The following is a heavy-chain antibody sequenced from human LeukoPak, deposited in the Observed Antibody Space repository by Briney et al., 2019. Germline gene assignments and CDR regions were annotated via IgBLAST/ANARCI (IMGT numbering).Heavy chain of an antibody. CDR3: AREGVPDAFDI. D-gene: IGHD3-10*01. CDR2: IIPIFGTA. J-gene: IGHJ3*02. Sequence: SVKVSCKASGGTYSSYAISWVRQAPGQGLEWMGGIIPIFGTANYAQKFQGRVTITADKSTSTAYMELSSLRSEDTAVYYCAREGVPDAFDIWGQGTTVTVSS. CDR1: GGTYSSYA. V-gene: IGHV1-69*06.